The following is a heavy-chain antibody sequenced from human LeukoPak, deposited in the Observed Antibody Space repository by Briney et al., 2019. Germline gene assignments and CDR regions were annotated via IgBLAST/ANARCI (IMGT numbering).Heavy chain of an antibody. D-gene: IGHD3-10*01. CDR1: GGSFSGYY. CDR2: INHSGST. J-gene: IGHJ6*02. Sequence: SETLSLTCAVYGGSFSGYYWSWIRQPPGKGLEWIGEINHSGSTNYNPSLKSQVTISVDTSKNQFSLKLSSVTAADTAVYYCARARWFSYYGMDVWGQGTTVTVSS. CDR3: ARARWFSYYGMDV. V-gene: IGHV4-34*01.